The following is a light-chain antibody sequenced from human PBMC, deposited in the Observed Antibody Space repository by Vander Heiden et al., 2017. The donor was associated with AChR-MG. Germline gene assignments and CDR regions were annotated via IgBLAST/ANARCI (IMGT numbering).Light chain of an antibody. Sequence: EIVLTQSPGTLSLSPGERATLSCRASQSVSSSYLAWYQQKPGQAPRLLIYGASSRATGIPDRFSGSGSGTDFTLTISRLEPEDFAGYYGQQYGTFGQGTKLEIK. J-gene: IGKJ2*01. CDR1: QSVSSSY. CDR3: QQYGT. CDR2: GAS. V-gene: IGKV3-20*01.